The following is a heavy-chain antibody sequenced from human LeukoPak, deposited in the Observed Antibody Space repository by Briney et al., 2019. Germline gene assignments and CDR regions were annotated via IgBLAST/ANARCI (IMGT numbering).Heavy chain of an antibody. CDR2: IIPNSGGA. V-gene: IGHV1-2*02. CDR3: ARDKSTTRHFDY. CDR1: GYTFTGYY. Sequence: ASVKVSCKASGYTFTGYYMHWVRQAPGQGLEWMGWIIPNSGGANYAQKFQGRVTMTRDTSISTAYMELSSLSSDDTAVYYCARDKSTTRHFDYWGQGTLVTVSS. D-gene: IGHD5/OR15-5a*01. J-gene: IGHJ4*02.